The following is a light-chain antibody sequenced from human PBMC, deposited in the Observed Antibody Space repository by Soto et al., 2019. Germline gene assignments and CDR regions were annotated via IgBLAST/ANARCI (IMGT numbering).Light chain of an antibody. CDR3: QPFASLPYT. J-gene: IGKJ2*01. V-gene: IGKV1-33*01. CDR1: QDIGNQ. Sequence: DLQMAQSPSSLSAFIGDSVTVTCQASQDIGNQLNWYRQAPGKAPQLLIYDAVNLERGVPPRFSGSGCGTDFNFTIAGLQADDVATYYCQPFASLPYTFGRGTSLEV. CDR2: DAV.